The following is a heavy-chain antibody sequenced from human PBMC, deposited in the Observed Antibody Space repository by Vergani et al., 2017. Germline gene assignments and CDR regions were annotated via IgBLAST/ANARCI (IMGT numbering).Heavy chain of an antibody. V-gene: IGHV3-48*01. CDR1: GFTFSSYS. CDR2: ISSSSSPI. CDR3: VKDHMGASFLGTNHNDS. D-gene: IGHD1-26*01. J-gene: IGHJ4*02. Sequence: EVQLVESGGGLVQRGGSLRLSCAASGFTFSSYSMNWVRQAPGKGLEWVSYISSSSSPIYYADSVQGRFTISRDNAKNSLYLQMNSLRAEDTAVYYCVKDHMGASFLGTNHNDSGGQGTLVTVSS.